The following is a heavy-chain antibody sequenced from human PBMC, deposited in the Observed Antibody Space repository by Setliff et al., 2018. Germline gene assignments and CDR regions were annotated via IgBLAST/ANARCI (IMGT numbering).Heavy chain of an antibody. CDR3: TRARDRSGYWDFDY. D-gene: IGHD3-3*01. J-gene: IGHJ4*02. V-gene: IGHV3-72*01. CDR1: GFTFSDHY. CDR2: SRDKPSSYTT. Sequence: GGSLRLSCAASGFTFSDHYMDWVRQTPGKGLEWVGRSRDKPSSYTTEYAASVKGRFTISRDDSKNSLYLQMNSLKTEDTAVYYCTRARDRSGYWDFDYWGQGTLVTVSS.